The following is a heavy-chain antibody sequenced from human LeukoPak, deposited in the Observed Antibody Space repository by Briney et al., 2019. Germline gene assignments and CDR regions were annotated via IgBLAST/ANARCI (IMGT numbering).Heavy chain of an antibody. CDR2: IIPIFGTA. J-gene: IGHJ6*03. D-gene: IGHD4-23*01. Sequence: SVKVSCKASGGTFSSYAISWVRQAPGQGLEWMGGIIPIFGTANYAQEFQGRVTITADESTSTAYMELSSLRSEDTAVYYCARSTTVVTPAGYYYYMDVWGKGTTVTVSS. CDR1: GGTFSSYA. CDR3: ARSTTVVTPAGYYYYMDV. V-gene: IGHV1-69*13.